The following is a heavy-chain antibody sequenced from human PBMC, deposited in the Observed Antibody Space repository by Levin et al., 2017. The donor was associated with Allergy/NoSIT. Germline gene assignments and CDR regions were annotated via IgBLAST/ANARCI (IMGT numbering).Heavy chain of an antibody. CDR2: IYYSGST. CDR3: ARFRGGGSYLDY. V-gene: IGHV4-59*08. Sequence: SETLSLTCTVSGGSINGYYWNWIRQPPGKGLEWIGYIYYSGSTDYNPSLKSRVTMSVDTSKNLFSLKLSSVTAADTALYYCARFRGGGSYLDYWGQGTLVTVSS. D-gene: IGHD3-16*01. J-gene: IGHJ4*02. CDR1: GGSINGYY.